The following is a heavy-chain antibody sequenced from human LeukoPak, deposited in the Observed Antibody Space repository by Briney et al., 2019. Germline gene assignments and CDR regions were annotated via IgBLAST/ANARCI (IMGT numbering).Heavy chain of an antibody. V-gene: IGHV1-18*01. CDR2: ISPYNGNT. D-gene: IGHD5-24*01. CDR3: AREMATIVNQFDY. Sequence: GASVKVSCKASGYAFTSYGISWVRQAPGQGLEWMGWISPYNGNTNYAQKLQGRVTMTTDTSTTTAYMELRSLRSDDTAVYYCAREMATIVNQFDYWGQGTLVTASS. CDR1: GYAFTSYG. J-gene: IGHJ4*02.